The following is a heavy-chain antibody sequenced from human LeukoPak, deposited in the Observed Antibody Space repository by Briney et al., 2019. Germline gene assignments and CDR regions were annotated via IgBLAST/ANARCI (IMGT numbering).Heavy chain of an antibody. CDR2: ISGSGGST. Sequence: PGGSLRLSCAASGFTFSSYGMSWVRQAPGKGLEWVSAISGSGGSTYYADSVKGRFTISRDNSKNTLYLQMNSLRAEDTAVYYCAKDFSSLTGTTDAFDIWGQGTMVTVSS. CDR1: GFTFSSYG. V-gene: IGHV3-23*01. J-gene: IGHJ3*02. CDR3: AKDFSSLTGTTDAFDI. D-gene: IGHD1-7*01.